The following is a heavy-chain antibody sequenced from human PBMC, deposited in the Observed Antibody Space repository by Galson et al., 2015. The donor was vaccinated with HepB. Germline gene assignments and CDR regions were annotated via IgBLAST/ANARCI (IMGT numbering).Heavy chain of an antibody. CDR3: ASSGSYCRLDY. D-gene: IGHD1-26*01. Sequence: SLRLSCAASGFTFSSYGMYWVRQAPGKGLEWVAVIWYDGSNKYYADSVKGRFTISRDNSKNTLYLQMNSLRAEGTAVYYCASSGSYCRLDYWGQGTLVTVSS. CDR1: GFTFSSYG. J-gene: IGHJ4*02. V-gene: IGHV3-33*07. CDR2: IWYDGSNK.